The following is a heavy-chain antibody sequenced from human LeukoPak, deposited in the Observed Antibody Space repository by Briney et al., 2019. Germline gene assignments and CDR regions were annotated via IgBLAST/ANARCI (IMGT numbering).Heavy chain of an antibody. V-gene: IGHV4-30-4*02. J-gene: IGHJ4*02. CDR2: IYYSGST. CDR3: ARDRRDGYHLIDY. D-gene: IGHD5-24*01. Sequence: SDTLSLTCTVSGGSISSVDYYWSWIRQPPGKGLEWIGYIYYSGSTYYNPSLKSRVTISVDTSKNQFSLKLSSVTAADTAVYYCARDRRDGYHLIDYWGQGTLVTVSS. CDR1: GGSISSVDYY.